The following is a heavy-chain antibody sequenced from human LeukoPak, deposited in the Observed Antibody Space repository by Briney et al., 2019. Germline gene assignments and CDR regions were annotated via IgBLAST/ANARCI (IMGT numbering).Heavy chain of an antibody. CDR1: GGTFSSYA. D-gene: IGHD6-13*01. CDR2: IIPIFGTA. V-gene: IGHV1-69*13. CDR3: ASDRPGYSTEAFDY. Sequence: SVKVSCKASGGTFSSYAISWVRQAPGQGLEWMGGIIPIFGTANYAQKFQGRVTITADESTSTAYMELSSLRSEDTAVYYCASDRPGYSTEAFDYWGQGTLVTVSS. J-gene: IGHJ4*02.